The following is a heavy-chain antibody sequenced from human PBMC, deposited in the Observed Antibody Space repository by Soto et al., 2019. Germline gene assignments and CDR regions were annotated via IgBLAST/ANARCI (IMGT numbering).Heavy chain of an antibody. Sequence: PGESLKISCKASGYIFTLYWIGWVRQMPGKGLEWMGIIYPGDSDSRYSPSFQGQVAISADKSISTASLQWSSLKASDTAVYYCATQSPPPGYYYFYYGMDVWGQGTTVTVSS. CDR3: ATQSPPPGYYYFYYGMDV. CDR2: IYPGDSDS. D-gene: IGHD6-25*01. V-gene: IGHV5-51*01. J-gene: IGHJ6*02. CDR1: GYIFTLYW.